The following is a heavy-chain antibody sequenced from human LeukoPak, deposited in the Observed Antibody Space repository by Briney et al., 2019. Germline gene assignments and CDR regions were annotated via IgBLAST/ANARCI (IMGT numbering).Heavy chain of an antibody. CDR1: GYTFTTYG. CDR3: ARDGYDSSENYDAFDI. V-gene: IGHV1-18*01. Sequence: ASVKVSCKTSGYTFTTYGISWVRQAPGQGLEWMGWISGYNGNTNYALKLQGRVTMTTDKSTTTAYMELRSLRSDDTAVYYCARDGYDSSENYDAFDIWGQGTMVTVSS. CDR2: ISGYNGNT. J-gene: IGHJ3*02. D-gene: IGHD3-22*01.